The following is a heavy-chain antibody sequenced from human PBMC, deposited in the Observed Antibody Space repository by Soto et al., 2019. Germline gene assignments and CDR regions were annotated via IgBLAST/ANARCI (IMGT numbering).Heavy chain of an antibody. D-gene: IGHD4-17*01. V-gene: IGHV5-10-1*01. Sequence: GESLKISYKGSGYSFTSYWISWVRQMPGKGLEWMGRIDPSDSYTNYSPSFQGHVTISADKSISTAYLQWSSLKASDTAMYYCASGAYGDYEGGAFDIWGQGTMVTVSS. CDR2: IDPSDSYT. J-gene: IGHJ3*02. CDR3: ASGAYGDYEGGAFDI. CDR1: GYSFTSYW.